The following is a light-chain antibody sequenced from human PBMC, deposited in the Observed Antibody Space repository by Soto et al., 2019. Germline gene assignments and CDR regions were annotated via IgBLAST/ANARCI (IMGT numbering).Light chain of an antibody. V-gene: IGKV1-5*03. J-gene: IGKJ1*01. CDR2: KAS. CDR3: QQYDTFCT. Sequence: DIHMTRSPSTRSASVGDRGASAFRATQSISSWLAWYQQKPGKAPKLLIYKASNLESGVPSRFSGSGSGTEFTLTISSLQTDDFATYYCQQYDTFCTFGQGTKVDI. CDR1: QSISSW.